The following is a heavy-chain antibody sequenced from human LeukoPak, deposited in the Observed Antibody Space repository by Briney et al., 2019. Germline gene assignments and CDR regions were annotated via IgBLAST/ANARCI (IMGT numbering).Heavy chain of an antibody. CDR1: GGSISSYY. CDR2: IYYIGST. Sequence: SETLSLTSTVSGGSISSYYWGWIRQPPGKGLEWVGYIYYIGSTNNNPSLKSRVTISVDTSKNQFSLKLSSVTAADTAVYYCARSASPYSSSSDYYYFDYWGQGTLVTVSS. J-gene: IGHJ4*02. D-gene: IGHD6-13*01. CDR3: ARSASPYSSSSDYYYFDY. V-gene: IGHV4-59*01.